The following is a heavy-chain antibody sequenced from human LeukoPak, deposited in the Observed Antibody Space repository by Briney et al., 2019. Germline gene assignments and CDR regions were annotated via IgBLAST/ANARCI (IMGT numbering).Heavy chain of an antibody. CDR3: AKDQIEMATYYFDY. D-gene: IGHD5-24*01. CDR1: GFTFSSYG. Sequence: GGSLRLSCAASGFTFSSYGMHWVRQAPGKGLEWVAFIRYDGSNKYYADSVKGRVTISRDNSKNPLYLQMNSLRAEATAVYYCAKDQIEMATYYFDYWGQATLVTVSS. V-gene: IGHV3-30*02. J-gene: IGHJ4*02. CDR2: IRYDGSNK.